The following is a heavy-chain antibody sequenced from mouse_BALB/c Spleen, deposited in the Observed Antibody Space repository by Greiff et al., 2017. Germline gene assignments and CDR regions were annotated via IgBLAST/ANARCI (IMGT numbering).Heavy chain of an antibody. D-gene: IGHD2-3*01. V-gene: IGHV5-17*02. J-gene: IGHJ2*01. CDR1: GFTFSSFG. CDR2: ISSGGSTI. CDR3: ARSDGYYGNYFDY. Sequence: EVKVVESGGGLVQPGGSRKLSCAASGFTFSSFGMHWVRQAPGKGLEWVAYISSGGSTIYYADTVKGRFTISRDNPKNTLFLQMTSLRSEDTAMYYCARSDGYYGNYFDYWGQGTTLTVSS.